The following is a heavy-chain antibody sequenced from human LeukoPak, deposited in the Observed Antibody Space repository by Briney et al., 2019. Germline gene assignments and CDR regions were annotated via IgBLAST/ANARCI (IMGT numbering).Heavy chain of an antibody. V-gene: IGHV1-69*05. CDR2: IIPIFGTA. Sequence: SVKVSCKVSGYTLTELSMHWVRQAPGQGLEWMGRIIPIFGTANYAQKFQGRVTITTDESTSTAYMELSSLRSEDTAVYYCARLGGHNRRYYFDYWGQGTLVTVSS. D-gene: IGHD5-24*01. CDR1: GYTLTELS. CDR3: ARLGGHNRRYYFDY. J-gene: IGHJ4*02.